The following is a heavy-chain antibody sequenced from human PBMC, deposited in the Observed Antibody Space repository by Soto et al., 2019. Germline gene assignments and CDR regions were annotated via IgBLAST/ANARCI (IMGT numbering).Heavy chain of an antibody. J-gene: IGHJ6*02. CDR1: GYKFTTYG. Sequence: QVQLLQSGAEVKKPGASVKVSCKASGYKFTTYGITSVRQAPGQGLEWLGEISTYNGNTDYAQNLQDRVTITTETSTSPAYLEVRSLTSDDTAVYFCARGLGTNGLDVWGQGTTVTVSS. CDR3: ARGLGTNGLDV. V-gene: IGHV1-18*04. CDR2: ISTYNGNT. D-gene: IGHD7-27*01.